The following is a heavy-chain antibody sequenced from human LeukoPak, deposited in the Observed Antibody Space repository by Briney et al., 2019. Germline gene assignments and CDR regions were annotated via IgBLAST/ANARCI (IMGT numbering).Heavy chain of an antibody. J-gene: IGHJ6*03. CDR3: AKDPAIMSYYYYYMDV. D-gene: IGHD3-16*01. Sequence: GGSLRLSCAASAFTFSSYGMHWVRQAPGQGLEWVAVMWYDGSNKYYADSVKGRVTISRDNSKNTLYLQMNSLRAEDTAVYYCAKDPAIMSYYYYYMDVWGKGTTVTVSS. V-gene: IGHV3-33*06. CDR2: MWYDGSNK. CDR1: AFTFSSYG.